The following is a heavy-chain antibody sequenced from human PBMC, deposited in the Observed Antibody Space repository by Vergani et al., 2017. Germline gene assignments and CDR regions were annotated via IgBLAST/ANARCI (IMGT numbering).Heavy chain of an antibody. V-gene: IGHV4-59*01. D-gene: IGHD2-21*01. J-gene: IGHJ4*02. CDR1: GGSISSYY. CDR3: SRAWKHSTRVDY. Sequence: QVQLQESGPGLVKPSETLSLTCTVSGGSISSYYWSWIRQPPGKGLEWIGYIYYSGSTNYNPSLKSRGTISVDTSKNQFSLTLSAVTAADTAVYYWSRAWKHSTRVDYWGQGTLVTVSS. CDR2: IYYSGST.